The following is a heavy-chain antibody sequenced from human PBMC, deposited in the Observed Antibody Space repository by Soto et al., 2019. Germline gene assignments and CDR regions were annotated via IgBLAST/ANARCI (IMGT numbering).Heavy chain of an antibody. V-gene: IGHV3-11*01. CDR3: ARDEYYYEVDAFDI. Sequence: SVGSLRLSCAASGFTFSDYYMHWIRQAPGKGLEWVSYISSSGTTIYYADSVKGRFIISRDNAKNSLYLQMNSLRAEDTAVYYCARDEYYYEVDAFDIWGQGTMVTVSS. J-gene: IGHJ3*02. CDR2: ISSSGTTI. D-gene: IGHD3-22*01. CDR1: GFTFSDYY.